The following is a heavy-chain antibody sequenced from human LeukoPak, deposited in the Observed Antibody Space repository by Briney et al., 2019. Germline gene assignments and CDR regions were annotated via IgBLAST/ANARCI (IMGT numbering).Heavy chain of an antibody. CDR2: IRPTGAGGNT. D-gene: IGHD3-16*01. CDR1: GFTFSNYD. V-gene: IGHV3-23*01. J-gene: IGHJ4*02. Sequence: PGGSLRLSCAASGFTFSNYDMIWVRQAPGKGLEWVSSIRPTGAGGNTYSADSVKGRFTTSRDDSKSTLFLQMDSLTAEDTAVYYCTRNGGGLGYWGQGALVTVSS. CDR3: TRNGGGLGY.